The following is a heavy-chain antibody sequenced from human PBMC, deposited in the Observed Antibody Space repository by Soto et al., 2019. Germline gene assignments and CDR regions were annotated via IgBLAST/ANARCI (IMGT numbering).Heavy chain of an antibody. J-gene: IGHJ6*02. CDR2: IWYDGSNK. V-gene: IGHV3-33*01. Sequence: QVQQVESGGGVVQPGRSLRLSCAASGFTFSSYGMHWVRQAPGKGLEWVAVIWYDGSNKYYADSVKVRFTISRDNSKNTLYLQMNSPSGEDTAVYYCARAAGIPARYYYYGMHVRGQGTTVTVSS. CDR3: ARAAGIPARYYYYGMHV. CDR1: GFTFSSYG. D-gene: IGHD6-13*01.